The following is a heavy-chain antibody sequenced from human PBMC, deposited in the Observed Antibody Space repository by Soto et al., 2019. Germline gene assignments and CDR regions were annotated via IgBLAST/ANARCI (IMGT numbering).Heavy chain of an antibody. V-gene: IGHV4-34*01. J-gene: IGHJ4*02. Sequence: SETLSLTCAVSGGSFSSYYWTWIRQPPEKGLEWIGEITHRGSTNYNPSLKSRVTMSVDTSKNQFSLKVNSVTAADTAVYYCLRVVEAATRHTDSDSWGQGIQVTVSS. CDR3: LRVVEAATRHTDSDS. CDR2: ITHRGST. CDR1: GGSFSSYY. D-gene: IGHD2-15*01.